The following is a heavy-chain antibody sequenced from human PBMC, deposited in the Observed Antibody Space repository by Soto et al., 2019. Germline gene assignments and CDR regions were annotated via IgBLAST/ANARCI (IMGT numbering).Heavy chain of an antibody. CDR3: AKDVSSRRWFDP. D-gene: IGHD3-16*01. CDR1: GASIRSYH. CDR2: MQHTGNT. Sequence: SETLSLTCAVSGASIRSYHWSWIRQPAGKGLEWIGRMQHTGNTNYNPSLKSRVTMSVDTSKNQISLKMTSVTAADTAVYFCAKDVSSRRWFDPWGQGILVTDS. J-gene: IGHJ5*02. V-gene: IGHV4-4*07.